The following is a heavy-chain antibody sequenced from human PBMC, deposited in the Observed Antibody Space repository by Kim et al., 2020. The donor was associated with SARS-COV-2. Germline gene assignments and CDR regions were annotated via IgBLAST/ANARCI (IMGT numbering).Heavy chain of an antibody. Sequence: GGSLRLSCAASGFIFSNYWMHWVRQAPGKGLVWVSRINSEGSSANYADSVKGRFTISRDNARNTLHLQVNSLRVEDTAVYYCVREGIDTDGFLEYWGQGTLVTVSS. CDR2: INSEGSSA. V-gene: IGHV3-74*01. CDR1: GFIFSNYW. J-gene: IGHJ4*02. CDR3: VREGIDTDGFLEY. D-gene: IGHD2-8*01.